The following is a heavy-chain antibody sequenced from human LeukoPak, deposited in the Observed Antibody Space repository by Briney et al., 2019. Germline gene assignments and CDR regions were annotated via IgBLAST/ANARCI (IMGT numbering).Heavy chain of an antibody. CDR1: GFTFSSYS. CDR3: AKSGVSGYDALDY. D-gene: IGHD5-12*01. CDR2: ISGSGGST. V-gene: IGHV3-23*01. Sequence: GGSLRLSCAASGFTFSSYSMNWVRQAPGEGLEWVSAISGSGGSTYYADSVKGRFTISRDNSKNTLYLQMNSLRAEDTAVYYCAKSGVSGYDALDYWGQGTLVTVSS. J-gene: IGHJ4*02.